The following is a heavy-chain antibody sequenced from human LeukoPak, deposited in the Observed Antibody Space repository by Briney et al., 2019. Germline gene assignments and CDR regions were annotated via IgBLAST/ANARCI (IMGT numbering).Heavy chain of an antibody. J-gene: IGHJ3*01. D-gene: IGHD3-22*01. Sequence: SETLSLTXTVSGGSISSSSYYWGWIRQPPGKGLEWIGSIYYSGSTYYNPSLKSRVTISVDTSKNQFSLKLSSVTAADTAVYYCANVDRKGYYYDRRGYYPRWGQGQWSPSLQ. CDR2: IYYSGST. CDR3: ANVDRKGYYYDRRGYYPR. CDR1: GGSISSSSYY. V-gene: IGHV4-39*01.